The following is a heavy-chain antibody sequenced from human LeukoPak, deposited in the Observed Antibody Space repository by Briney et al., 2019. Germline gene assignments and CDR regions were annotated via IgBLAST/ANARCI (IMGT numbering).Heavy chain of an antibody. CDR2: INHSGST. CDR1: GGSFSGYY. Sequence: SETLSLTCAVYGGSFSGYYWSWIRQPPGKGLEWIGEINHSGSTNYNPSLKSRVTISVDTSKNQFSLKLSSVTAADTAVYYYARGRLAAAGDYFDYWGQGTLVTVSS. D-gene: IGHD6-13*01. CDR3: ARGRLAAAGDYFDY. J-gene: IGHJ4*02. V-gene: IGHV4-34*01.